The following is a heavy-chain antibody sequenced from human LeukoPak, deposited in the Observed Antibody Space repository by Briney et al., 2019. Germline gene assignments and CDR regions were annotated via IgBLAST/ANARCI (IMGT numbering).Heavy chain of an antibody. J-gene: IGHJ3*02. V-gene: IGHV4-59*02. CDR1: GGSVSSYY. CDR2: LSHSGSS. Sequence: SETLTLTCTVSGGSVSSYYWSWIRQPPGRGLEWIGYLSHSGSSDSNPSLKSRVTILVDTSKNQFSLKLTSVTAADTAVYYCARARYVNAWYAFNTWARGTMVTVSS. D-gene: IGHD3-9*01. CDR3: ARARYVNAWYAFNT.